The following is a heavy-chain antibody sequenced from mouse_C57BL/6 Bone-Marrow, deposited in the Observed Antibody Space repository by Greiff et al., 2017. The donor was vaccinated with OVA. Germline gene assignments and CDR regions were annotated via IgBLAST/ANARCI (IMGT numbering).Heavy chain of an antibody. CDR1: GFTFSDYG. CDR2: ISSGSSTI. CDR3: ARPSYDGYYPSYAMDY. J-gene: IGHJ4*01. Sequence: EVQGVESGGGLVKPGGSLKLSCAASGFTFSDYGMHWVRQAPEKGLEWVAYISSGSSTIYYADTVKGRFTISRDNAKNTLFLEMTSLRSEDTAMYYCARPSYDGYYPSYAMDYWGQGTSVTVSS. V-gene: IGHV5-17*01. D-gene: IGHD2-3*01.